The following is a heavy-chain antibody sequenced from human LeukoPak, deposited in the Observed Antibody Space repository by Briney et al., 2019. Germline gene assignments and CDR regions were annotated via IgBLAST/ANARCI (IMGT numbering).Heavy chain of an antibody. Sequence: PGGSLRLSCAASGFTFSSYGMHWVRQAPGKGLEWVAVISYDGSNKYYADSVKGRFTISRDNSKNTLYLQMNSLRAVDTAVYYCAKEALSGSGSYSFDYWGQGTLVTVSS. CDR1: GFTFSSYG. CDR2: ISYDGSNK. V-gene: IGHV3-30*18. D-gene: IGHD3-10*01. J-gene: IGHJ4*02. CDR3: AKEALSGSGSYSFDY.